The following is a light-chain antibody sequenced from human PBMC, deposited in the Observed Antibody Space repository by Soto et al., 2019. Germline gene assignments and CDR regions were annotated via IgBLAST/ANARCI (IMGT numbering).Light chain of an antibody. J-gene: IGKJ2*01. Sequence: DIVMTQSPLSLPVTPGEPASISCRSSQSLLHSNGYNYLDWYLQKPGQSPQLLIYLGSNRASGVHDRFSGCGSGTDFTLKISRVEAEDVGVYYCMQALQTPRTFGQGTKLEIK. CDR1: QSLLHSNGYNY. CDR3: MQALQTPRT. CDR2: LGS. V-gene: IGKV2-28*01.